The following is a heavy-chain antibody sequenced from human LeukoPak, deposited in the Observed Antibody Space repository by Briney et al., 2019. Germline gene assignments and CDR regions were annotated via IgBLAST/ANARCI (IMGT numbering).Heavy chain of an antibody. V-gene: IGHV1-8*01. CDR1: GYTFTSYD. CDR3: ARGTTRRKGDYVVY. D-gene: IGHD1-1*01. Sequence: ASVKVSCKASGYTFTSYDINWVRQATGQGLEWMGWMNPNSGNTGYAQEFQGRVTMTRNTSISTAYMGLSSLRSEDTAVYYCARGTTRRKGDYVVYWGQGTLVTVSS. CDR2: MNPNSGNT. J-gene: IGHJ4*02.